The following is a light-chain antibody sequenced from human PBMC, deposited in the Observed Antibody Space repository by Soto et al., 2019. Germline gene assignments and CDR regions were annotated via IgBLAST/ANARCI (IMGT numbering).Light chain of an antibody. Sequence: QSAQTQPRSVSWAPGHRVAISCTGNSSNLGAGYDVHWYQQLPGAVPKLVIFGNRNRPSGVPERFSGSKSGTSASLAITGLQAEDEPDYYCQAYDYSLTASVFGGGTKVTVL. CDR1: SSNLGAGYD. V-gene: IGLV1-40*01. J-gene: IGLJ3*02. CDR2: GNR. CDR3: QAYDYSLTASV.